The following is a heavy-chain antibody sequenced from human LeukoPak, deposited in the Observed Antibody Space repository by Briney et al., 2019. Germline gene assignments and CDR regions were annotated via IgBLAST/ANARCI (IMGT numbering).Heavy chain of an antibody. CDR1: GFTFSYAW. V-gene: IGHV3-15*01. CDR3: TTAGSGYSYL. J-gene: IGHJ4*03. CDR2: IKSKTDGGTT. Sequence: YPGGSLCFTCAASGFTFSYAWMNWVGQAPGKGREGFGRIKSKTDGGTTDYAAPVKGRFPISRDDSKNTLYLHMNSLKTEDTAVYYCTTAGSGYSYLWGHGALVTVSS. D-gene: IGHD5-18*01.